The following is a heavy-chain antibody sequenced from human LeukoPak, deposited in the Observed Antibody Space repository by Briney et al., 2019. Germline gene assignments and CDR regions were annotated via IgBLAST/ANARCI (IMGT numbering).Heavy chain of an antibody. Sequence: SETLSLTCTVSGGSISSSSYYWGWIRQPPGKGLEWIGSIYYSGSTYYNPSLKSRVTISVDTSKNQFSLKLSSVTAADTAVYYCARDVNNKKVEAFDPWGQGTLVTVSS. V-gene: IGHV4-39*02. D-gene: IGHD1/OR15-1a*01. J-gene: IGHJ5*02. CDR1: GGSISSSSYY. CDR2: IYYSGST. CDR3: ARDVNNKKVEAFDP.